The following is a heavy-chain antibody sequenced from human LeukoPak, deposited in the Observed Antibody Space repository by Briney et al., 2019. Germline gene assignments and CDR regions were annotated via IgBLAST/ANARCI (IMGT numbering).Heavy chain of an antibody. D-gene: IGHD3-22*01. J-gene: IGHJ5*02. CDR3: ARGTMMVGP. CDR1: GDSISTRTYH. V-gene: IGHV4-61*05. Sequence: SETLSLTCTVSGDSISTRTYHWGWIRQPPGKGLEWIGYINYIGTTNYNPSLKSRVSMSVDTSKNQFSLKLSSVTAADTAVYYCARGTMMVGPWGQGTQVTVSS. CDR2: INYIGTT.